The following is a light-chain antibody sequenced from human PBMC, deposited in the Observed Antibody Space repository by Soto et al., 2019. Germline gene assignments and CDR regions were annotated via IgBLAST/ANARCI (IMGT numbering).Light chain of an antibody. CDR3: HQYNKWPPIT. J-gene: IGKJ5*01. CDR2: GAS. Sequence: EIVLTQSPATLSWSPGEPATLSCRTSQSVSGYIGWYQQKPGQAPRLLIYGASSRATGIPDRFSGSGSGTEFTLTISNLQSEDFAVYYCHQYNKWPPITFGQGTRLEIK. CDR1: QSVSGY. V-gene: IGKV3D-15*01.